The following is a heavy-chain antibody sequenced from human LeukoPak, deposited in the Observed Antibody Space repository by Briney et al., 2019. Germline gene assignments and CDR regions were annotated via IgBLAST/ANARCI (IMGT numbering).Heavy chain of an antibody. CDR1: GFPFSSYA. CDR3: ARDYYGSGSYYNSYGMDV. D-gene: IGHD3-10*01. CDR2: ISYDGSNK. Sequence: GGSVRLSCAASGFPFSSYAMHWARQAPGEGLVWGADISYDGSNKYYADSVKGRFTISRDNSKNTLYLQMNSLRAEDTAVYYCARDYYGSGSYYNSYGMDVWGQGTTVTVSS. V-gene: IGHV3-30-3*01. J-gene: IGHJ6*02.